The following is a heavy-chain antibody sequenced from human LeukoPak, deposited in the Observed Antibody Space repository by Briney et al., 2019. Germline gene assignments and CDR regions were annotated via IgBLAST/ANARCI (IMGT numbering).Heavy chain of an antibody. CDR3: ARAFHYDSSGYYYGELDY. J-gene: IGHJ4*02. CDR2: IWYDGSNK. Sequence: GRSLRLSCAASGFTFSSYGMHWVRQAPGKGLEWVAVIWYDGSNKYYADSVKGRFTISRDNSKNTLYLQMNSLRAEDTAVYYCARAFHYDSSGYYYGELDYWGQGTLVTVSS. CDR1: GFTFSSYG. D-gene: IGHD3-22*01. V-gene: IGHV3-33*01.